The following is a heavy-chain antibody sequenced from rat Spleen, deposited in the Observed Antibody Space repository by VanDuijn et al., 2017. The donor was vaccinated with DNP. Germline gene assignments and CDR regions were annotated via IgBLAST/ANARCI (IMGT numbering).Heavy chain of an antibody. V-gene: IGHV5-25*01. J-gene: IGHJ3*01. D-gene: IGHD1-1*01. CDR2: ISHGGGNT. Sequence: EVQLVESGGGLVQPGRSLKLSCAASGFTFSDSDMAWVRQAPTKGLEWVASISHGGGNTYYRDSVKGRFTISRDNAKSTLYLQMDSLRSEDTATYYCARPMDYYSGGFGYWGQGTLVTVSS. CDR1: GFTFSDSD. CDR3: ARPMDYYSGGFGY.